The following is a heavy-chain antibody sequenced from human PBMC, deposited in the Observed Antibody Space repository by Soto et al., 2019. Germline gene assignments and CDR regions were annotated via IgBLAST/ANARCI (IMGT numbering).Heavy chain of an antibody. D-gene: IGHD3-9*01. V-gene: IGHV3-33*01. CDR1: GFNFSDYG. CDR2: LWNAENDT. Sequence: QVQLVESGGGVAQPGRSLRLSCVASGFNFSDYGMNWVRQAPGKGLEWVASLWNAENDTWYADSVKGRFTISRDNSKNTLYLQVDSLRAEDTAVYYCATDRAYYDILTGDRQAFDYWGQGTLVTVSS. CDR3: ATDRAYYDILTGDRQAFDY. J-gene: IGHJ4*02.